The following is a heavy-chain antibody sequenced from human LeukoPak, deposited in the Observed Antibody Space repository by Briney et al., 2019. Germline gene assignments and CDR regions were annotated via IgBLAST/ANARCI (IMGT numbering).Heavy chain of an antibody. J-gene: IGHJ4*02. D-gene: IGHD1-14*01. Sequence: WRSLRLSCAASGFTFSYYSVYWVCQAPCKGLSWVAFISYDGSNKYYADSVKGRFTISRDNSNNTLYLQMNSLRADDTAVYYCAKYRTTNAPPRNFDYWGQGTLVTVSS. V-gene: IGHV3-30-3*02. CDR1: GFTFSYYS. CDR2: ISYDGSNK. CDR3: AKYRTTNAPPRNFDY.